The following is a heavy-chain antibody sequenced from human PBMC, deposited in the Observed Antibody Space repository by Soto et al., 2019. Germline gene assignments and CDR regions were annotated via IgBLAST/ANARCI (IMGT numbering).Heavy chain of an antibody. D-gene: IGHD2-2*01. CDR2: LNPNSGGT. V-gene: IGHV1-2*02. Sequence: ASVKVSCKASGYTFTGSYMHWVRQAPGQGLEWMGWLNPNSGGTNYAQKFQGRVTMTRVTAISTAYMELSSLRSDDTAVYYGARIVVVPAAAHNWFDSWGQGTLVTVSS. CDR1: GYTFTGSY. J-gene: IGHJ5*01. CDR3: ARIVVVPAAAHNWFDS.